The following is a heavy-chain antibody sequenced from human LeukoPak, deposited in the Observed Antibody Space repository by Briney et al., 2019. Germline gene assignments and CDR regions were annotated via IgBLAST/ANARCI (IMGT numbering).Heavy chain of an antibody. CDR3: AKEQGQQLVLNPFDY. D-gene: IGHD6-13*01. CDR1: GFTLSSYA. CDR2: ISGSGGST. J-gene: IGHJ4*02. V-gene: IGHV3-23*01. Sequence: GSLRLSCAASGFTLSSYAMSWVRQAPGKGLEWVSAISGSGGSTYYADSVKGRFTISRDNSKNTLYLQMNSLRAEDTAVYYCAKEQGQQLVLNPFDYWGQGTLVTVSS.